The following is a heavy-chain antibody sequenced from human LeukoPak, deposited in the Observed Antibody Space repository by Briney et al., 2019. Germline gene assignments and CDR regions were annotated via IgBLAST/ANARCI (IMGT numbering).Heavy chain of an antibody. CDR1: GGSFNGYY. D-gene: IGHD3-22*01. V-gene: IGHV4-34*01. Sequence: KASETLSLTCAVYGGSFNGYYWSWIRQPPGKGLEWIGEINHSGSTNYNPSLKTLVTIFVATSKNQFSLKLSSVTAADTAVYYCARGRRWRITMIVVVSRFDPWGQGTLVTVSS. CDR2: INHSGST. J-gene: IGHJ5*02. CDR3: ARGRRWRITMIVVVSRFDP.